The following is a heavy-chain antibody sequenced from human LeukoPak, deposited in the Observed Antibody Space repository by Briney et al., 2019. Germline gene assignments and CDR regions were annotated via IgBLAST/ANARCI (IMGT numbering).Heavy chain of an antibody. V-gene: IGHV1-2*06. Sequence: GASVKVSCKASGYTFTGYYMHWVRQAPGQGLEWMGRINPNSGGTNYAQKFQGRVTMTRDTSISTAYMELSRLRSDDTAVYYCAREDRENWNYFSPEAFDIWAKGQWSPSLQ. J-gene: IGHJ3*02. CDR2: INPNSGGT. CDR3: AREDRENWNYFSPEAFDI. D-gene: IGHD1-7*01. CDR1: GYTFTGYY.